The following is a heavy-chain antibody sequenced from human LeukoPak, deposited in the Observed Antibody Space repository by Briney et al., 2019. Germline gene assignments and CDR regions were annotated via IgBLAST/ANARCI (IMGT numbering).Heavy chain of an antibody. CDR1: GYTFTSYG. CDR2: ISAYNGNT. J-gene: IGHJ5*02. V-gene: IGHV1-18*01. Sequence: ASVKVSCKASGYTFTSYGISWVGQAPGQGLEWMGWISAYNGNTNYAQKLQGRVTMTTDTYTSTAYMEMRSLRSDDTAVYYCARDLVSGSNWFDPWGQGTLVTVSS. D-gene: IGHD5-12*01. CDR3: ARDLVSGSNWFDP.